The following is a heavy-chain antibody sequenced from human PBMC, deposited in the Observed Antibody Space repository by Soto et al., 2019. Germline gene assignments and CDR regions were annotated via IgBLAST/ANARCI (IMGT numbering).Heavy chain of an antibody. CDR3: AREQQLVFNWFDP. Sequence: SLTCTVSGGSISSGGYYWSWIRQHPGKGLEWIGYIYYSGSTYYNPSLKSRVTISVDTSKNQFSLKLSSVTAADTAVYYCAREQQLVFNWFDPWGQGTLVTVS. CDR2: IYYSGST. CDR1: GGSISSGGYY. V-gene: IGHV4-31*03. D-gene: IGHD6-13*01. J-gene: IGHJ5*02.